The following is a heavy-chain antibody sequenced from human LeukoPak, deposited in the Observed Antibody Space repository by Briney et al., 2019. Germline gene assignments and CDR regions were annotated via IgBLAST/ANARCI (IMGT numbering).Heavy chain of an antibody. CDR1: GFTVSSNY. Sequence: PGGSLRLSCAASGFTVSSNYMSWVRQVPGKGLEWVSVIYSGGSTYYADSVKGRFTISRDNSKNTLYLQMNSLRAEDTAVYYCARCLENYYYGMDVWGQGTTVTVSS. J-gene: IGHJ6*02. V-gene: IGHV3-66*01. CDR3: ARCLENYYYGMDV. CDR2: IYSGGST.